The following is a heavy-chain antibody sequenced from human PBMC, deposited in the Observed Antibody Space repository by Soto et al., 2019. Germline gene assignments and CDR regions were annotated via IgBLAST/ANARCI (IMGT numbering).Heavy chain of an antibody. J-gene: IGHJ3*02. D-gene: IGHD3-9*01. V-gene: IGHV3-48*02. Sequence: PGGSLRLSCAASGYTFSEYSMNWVRQAPGKGLEWVSYSGTSRKYIFYADSARGRFTISRDDAKSSLYLQLNSLRDEDTAVYYCVRDRDWAFDIWGQGTMVTVSS. CDR2: SGTSRKYI. CDR1: GYTFSEYS. CDR3: VRDRDWAFDI.